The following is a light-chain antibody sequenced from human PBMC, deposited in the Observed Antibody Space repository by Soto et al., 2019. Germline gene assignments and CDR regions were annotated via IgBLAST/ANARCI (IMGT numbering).Light chain of an antibody. CDR2: SDY. CDR3: ATWDDSLSGYV. Sequence: QSVLTQPPSASGTPGQRVTISCSGSSSNIGSNTVSWYQQLPGTAPDLLIYSDYDRPSGVPDRFSGSKSGTSASLAISGLQSEDEADYYCATWDDSLSGYVFGAGTKLTV. CDR1: SSNIGSNT. J-gene: IGLJ1*01. V-gene: IGLV1-44*01.